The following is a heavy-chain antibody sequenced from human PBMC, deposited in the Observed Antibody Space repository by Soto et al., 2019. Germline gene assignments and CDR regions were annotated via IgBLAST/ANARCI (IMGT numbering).Heavy chain of an antibody. J-gene: IGHJ4*02. CDR3: ARFKRTDYDILTGYSDY. Sequence: ASVKVSCKASGYTFTGYYMHWARQAPGQGLEWMGWINPNSGGTNYAQKFQGRVTMTRDTSISTAYMELSRLRSDDTAVYYCARFKRTDYDILTGYSDYWGQGTLVTVSS. CDR2: INPNSGGT. CDR1: GYTFTGYY. V-gene: IGHV1-2*02. D-gene: IGHD3-9*01.